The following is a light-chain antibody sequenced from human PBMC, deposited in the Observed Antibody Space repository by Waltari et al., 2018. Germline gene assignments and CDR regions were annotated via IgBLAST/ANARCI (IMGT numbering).Light chain of an antibody. Sequence: IVLTQSPGTLSLSPGERATLSCRASQSVNTYLAWYQKKPGQAPRLLIYGAYTRAAGIPDRFSGSGFGTDFSLTISRLEAEDFAVYYCQHHVRLPATFGQGTKVEIK. CDR2: GAY. J-gene: IGKJ1*01. CDR3: QHHVRLPAT. CDR1: QSVNTY. V-gene: IGKV3-20*01.